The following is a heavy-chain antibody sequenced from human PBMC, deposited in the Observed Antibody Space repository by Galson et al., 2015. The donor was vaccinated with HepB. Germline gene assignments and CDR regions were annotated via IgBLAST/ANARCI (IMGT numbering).Heavy chain of an antibody. J-gene: IGHJ6*02. V-gene: IGHV3-9*01. CDR3: AKGSGDYYYYGMDV. Sequence: SLRLSCAASGFTFDDYAMHWVRQAPGKGLEWVSGISWNSGSIGYADSVKGRFTISRDNAKNSLYLQMTSLRAEDTALYYCAKGSGDYYYYGMDVWGQGTTVTVSS. CDR2: ISWNSGSI. CDR1: GFTFDDYA.